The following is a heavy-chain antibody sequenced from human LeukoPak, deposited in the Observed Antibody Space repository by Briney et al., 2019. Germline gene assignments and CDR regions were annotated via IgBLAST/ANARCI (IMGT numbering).Heavy chain of an antibody. D-gene: IGHD3-16*02. Sequence: GGSLRLSCAASGFTFSGSAMSWVRQAPGEGLEWVSLISYSGANTYYTDSVRGRFTISRDNSKDTLFLQMNSLRAEDTAIYYCARDMQLSTWGRGTMVTVSS. CDR2: ISYSGANT. J-gene: IGHJ3*01. V-gene: IGHV3-23*01. CDR3: ARDMQLST. CDR1: GFTFSGSA.